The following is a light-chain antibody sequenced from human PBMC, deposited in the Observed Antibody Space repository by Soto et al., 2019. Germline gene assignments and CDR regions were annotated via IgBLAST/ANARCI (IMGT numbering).Light chain of an antibody. CDR3: QQYGSSAPIP. CDR2: DAF. Sequence: IVLTQSPATLSVSPGESVTLSCRASQSVSRKLAWYQQKPGQAPRLLMYDAFSRATGIPARFSGSGSGTDFTLTISRLEPEDFALYYCQQYGSSAPIPFGQ. CDR1: QSVSRK. V-gene: IGKV3-20*01. J-gene: IGKJ5*01.